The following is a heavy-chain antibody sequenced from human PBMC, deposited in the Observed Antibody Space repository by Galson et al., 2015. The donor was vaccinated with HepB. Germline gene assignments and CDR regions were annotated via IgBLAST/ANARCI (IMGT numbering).Heavy chain of an antibody. CDR1: GFAVSSNY. CDR2: IYSGGST. J-gene: IGHJ4*02. D-gene: IGHD3-10*01. Sequence: SLRLSCAASGFAVSSNYMTWVRQAPGKGLEWVSVIYSGGSTYYADSVKGRFTISRDNSKNTLYLQMNSLRAEDTAVYYCARDKRYYSLWGQGTLVTVSS. V-gene: IGHV3-66*01. CDR3: ARDKRYYSL.